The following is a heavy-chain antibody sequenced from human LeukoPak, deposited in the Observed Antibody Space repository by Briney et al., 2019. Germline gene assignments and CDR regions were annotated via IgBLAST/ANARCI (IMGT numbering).Heavy chain of an antibody. CDR1: GFTVSSNY. V-gene: IGHV3-66*02. CDR3: AKDSRSISYYYYYMDV. J-gene: IGHJ6*03. D-gene: IGHD3-16*02. CDR2: IYSGGST. Sequence: GGSLRLSCAASGFTVSSNYMSWVRQAPGKGLEWVSVIYSGGSTYYADSVKGRFTISRDNSKNTLYLQMNSLRAEDTAVYYCAKDSRSISYYYYYMDVWGKGTTVTVSS.